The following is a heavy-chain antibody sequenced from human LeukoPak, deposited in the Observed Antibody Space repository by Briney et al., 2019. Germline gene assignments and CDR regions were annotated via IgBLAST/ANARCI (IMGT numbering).Heavy chain of an antibody. J-gene: IGHJ5*02. CDR1: GGSISSYY. D-gene: IGHD5-18*01. Sequence: PSETLSLTCTVSGGSISSYYWSWIRQPPGKGLEWIGYIYTSGSTNYNPSLKSRVTISVDTSKNQFSLELSSVTAADTAVYYCARHRKLGGLSYSYGPPNWWFDPWGQGTLVTVSS. V-gene: IGHV4-4*09. CDR3: ARHRKLGGLSYSYGPPNWWFDP. CDR2: IYTSGST.